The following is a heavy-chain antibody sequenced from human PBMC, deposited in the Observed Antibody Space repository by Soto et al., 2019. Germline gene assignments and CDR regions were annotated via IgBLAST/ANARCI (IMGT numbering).Heavy chain of an antibody. D-gene: IGHD3-9*01. CDR2: IYYGGRT. CDR1: GVSVSTNTQY. Sequence: SETLSLTCTVSGVSVSTNTQYWGWIRQSPGKGLEWIGSIYYGGRTYYNPSLKSRVTISVDRSKNHFSLNLTSVTAADTAVYFCARDKGRYDSGMDVWGQGTTVTVSS. V-gene: IGHV4-39*07. J-gene: IGHJ6*02. CDR3: ARDKGRYDSGMDV.